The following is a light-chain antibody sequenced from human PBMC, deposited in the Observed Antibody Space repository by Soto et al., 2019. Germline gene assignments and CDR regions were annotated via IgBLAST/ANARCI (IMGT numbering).Light chain of an antibody. Sequence: DIQMTQSPSSLSASIGDRVTITCRANQHISNYVNWYQQRPGKAPRVLIFSASTLQSGVPSRFSGSGSGTDFTLTISSLEPEDFGTYFCQQSYSTPGELTFGGGTKVDLK. J-gene: IGKJ4*01. CDR3: QQSYSTPGELT. CDR2: SAS. V-gene: IGKV1-39*01. CDR1: QHISNY.